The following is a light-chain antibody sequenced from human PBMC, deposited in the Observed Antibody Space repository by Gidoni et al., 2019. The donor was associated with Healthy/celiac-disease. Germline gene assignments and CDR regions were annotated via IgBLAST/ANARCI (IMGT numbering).Light chain of an antibody. CDR1: QSVSSSY. CDR2: GAS. Sequence: EIVLTQSPGTLSLSPGERATLSCRASQSVSSSYLAWYQQKPGQAPRLLLYGASSRATGIPDRFSGSGSGTDFTLTISRLEPEDFAVYTCQQYGSSRFTFGPGTKVDIK. CDR3: QQYGSSRFT. J-gene: IGKJ3*01. V-gene: IGKV3-20*01.